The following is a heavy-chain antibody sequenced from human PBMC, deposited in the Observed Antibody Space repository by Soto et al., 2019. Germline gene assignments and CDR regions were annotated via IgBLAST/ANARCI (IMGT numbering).Heavy chain of an antibody. CDR2: ISSSSSTI. J-gene: IGHJ2*01. V-gene: IGHV3-11*01. CDR1: GFTFSDYY. D-gene: IGHD5-18*01. CDR3: ARPHRGYNYGQWCFDL. Sequence: QVQLVESGGGLVKPGGSLRLSCAASGFTFSDYYMSWIRQAPGQGLEWVSYISSSSSTIYYVDSVKGRFTISRDNAKNSLHLQLNNLRAEDTAVYYCARPHRGYNYGQWCFDLWGRGTLVTVSS.